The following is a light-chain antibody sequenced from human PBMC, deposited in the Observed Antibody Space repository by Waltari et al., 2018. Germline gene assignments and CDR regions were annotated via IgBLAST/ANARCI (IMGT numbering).Light chain of an antibody. CDR3: SSYASSTTWV. V-gene: IGLV2-14*03. CDR1: SSDVGGYNS. J-gene: IGLJ3*02. Sequence: QSALTQPASVSGSPGQSITISFTGSSSDVGGYNSVSWYQQHPGKAPKLFIYAVSTRPSGVSNRFSGSKSGNTASLTISGLQVEDEADYYCSSYASSTTWVFGGGTELTVL. CDR2: AVS.